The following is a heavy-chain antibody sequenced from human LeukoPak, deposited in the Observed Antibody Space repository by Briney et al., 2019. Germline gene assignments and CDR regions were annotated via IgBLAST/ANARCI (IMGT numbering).Heavy chain of an antibody. D-gene: IGHD1-26*01. CDR2: MNPNSGNT. V-gene: IGHV1-8*01. CDR1: GYTFTSYD. CDR3: ARGGRGGGSYGY. J-gene: IGHJ4*02. Sequence: ASVKVSCKASGYTFTSYDINWVRQATGQGLEWMGRMNPNSGNTGHAQKFQGRVTMTRNTSISTAYMELSSLRSEDTAVYYCARGGRGGGSYGYWGRGTLVTVSS.